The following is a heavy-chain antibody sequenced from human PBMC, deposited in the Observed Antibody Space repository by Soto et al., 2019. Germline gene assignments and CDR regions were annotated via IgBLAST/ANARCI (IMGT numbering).Heavy chain of an antibody. D-gene: IGHD2-21*02. CDR3: ARDLWGYCGADCYPLDV. V-gene: IGHV4-59*01. J-gene: IGHJ6*02. CDR1: GGSISSYY. CDR2: MYNNGST. Sequence: QVRLQESGPGLVKPSETLSLTCTVSGGSISSYYWSWIRQPPGKGLEWIGYMYNNGSTIYNPSLKSRVTISVDTSKNQFSLKLNSVTAADTAVYYCARDLWGYCGADCYPLDVWGQGTTVTVSS.